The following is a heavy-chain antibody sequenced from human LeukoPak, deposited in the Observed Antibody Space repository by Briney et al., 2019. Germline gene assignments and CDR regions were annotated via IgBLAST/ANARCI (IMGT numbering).Heavy chain of an antibody. J-gene: IGHJ4*02. CDR2: ISSSSSYI. CDR3: ARDLGYCSGGSCYPDDY. CDR1: GFTFSSYC. V-gene: IGHV3-21*01. D-gene: IGHD2-15*01. Sequence: PGGSLRLSCAASGFTFSSYCMSWVRQAPGKGLEWVSCISSSSSYIYYADSVKGRFTISRDNAKNSLYLQMNSLRAEDTAVYYCARDLGYCSGGSCYPDDYWGQGTLVTVSS.